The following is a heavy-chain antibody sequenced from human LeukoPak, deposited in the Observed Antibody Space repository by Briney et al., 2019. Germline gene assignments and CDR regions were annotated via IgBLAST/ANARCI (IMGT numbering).Heavy chain of an antibody. CDR3: ARTVDTAMLGEWFDP. D-gene: IGHD5-18*01. Sequence: PSETLSLTCAVYGGSFSGYYWSWIRQPPGKGLEWIGEINHSGSTNYNPSLKSRVTISVDTSKNQFSLKLSSVTAADTAVYYCARTVDTAMLGEWFDPWGQGTLVTVSS. J-gene: IGHJ5*02. V-gene: IGHV4-34*01. CDR2: INHSGST. CDR1: GGSFSGYY.